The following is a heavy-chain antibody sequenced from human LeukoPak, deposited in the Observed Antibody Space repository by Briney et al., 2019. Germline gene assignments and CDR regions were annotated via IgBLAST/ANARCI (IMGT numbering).Heavy chain of an antibody. V-gene: IGHV4-4*07. CDR3: ARGPLKYYDFWSGYYTYYYYYYMDV. CDR1: GGSISSYY. CDR2: IYTSGST. D-gene: IGHD3-3*01. J-gene: IGHJ6*03. Sequence: SETLSLTCSVSGGSISSYYWSWIRQPAGKGLEWIGRIYTSGSTNYNPSLKSRVTMSVDTSKNQFSLKLSSVTAADTAVYYCARGPLKYYDFWSGYYTYYYYYYMDVWGKGTTVTVSS.